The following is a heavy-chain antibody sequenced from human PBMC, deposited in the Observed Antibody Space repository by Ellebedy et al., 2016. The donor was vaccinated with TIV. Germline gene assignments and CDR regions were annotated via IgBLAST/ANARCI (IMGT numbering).Heavy chain of an antibody. D-gene: IGHD3-16*01. CDR2: IGTAGDT. CDR1: GFTFRTYD. CDR3: ARVRFGDTAVDY. J-gene: IGHJ4*03. V-gene: IGHV3-13*01. Sequence: GESLKISCAASGFTFRTYDMHWVRQTTGKGLEWVSVIGTAGDTYYPGSVKGRFTISRENATNSLYLQMNSLRAEDTAVYYCARVRFGDTAVDYWGQGTLVTVSS.